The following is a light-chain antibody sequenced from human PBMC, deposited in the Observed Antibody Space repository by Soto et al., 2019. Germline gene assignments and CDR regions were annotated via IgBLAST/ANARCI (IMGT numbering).Light chain of an antibody. V-gene: IGKV3-11*01. CDR3: HHRSTWPLT. CDR2: DAS. Sequence: EIVLTQSPATLSLSPGERATLSCRASQNIATYLGWYQHKPGQAPRLLIYDASNRATGIPARFRGSGSGTDFALTISSLEPEDFAVYYCHHRSTWPLTFGPGTKVYIK. CDR1: QNIATY. J-gene: IGKJ3*01.